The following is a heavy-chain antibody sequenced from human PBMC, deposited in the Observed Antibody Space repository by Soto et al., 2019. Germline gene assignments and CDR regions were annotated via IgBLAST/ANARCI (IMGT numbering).Heavy chain of an antibody. Sequence: QVQLQESGPGLVKPSETLSLTCTVSGGSISSYYWSWIRQPPGKGLEWIGYIYYSGSTNYNTSLKRRVTISLDTSKNQFSLKLSSVTAADTAVYYCAIRWGGTFDYWGQGTLVTVSS. CDR3: AIRWGGTFDY. D-gene: IGHD3-16*01. CDR2: IYYSGST. CDR1: GGSISSYY. J-gene: IGHJ4*02. V-gene: IGHV4-59*01.